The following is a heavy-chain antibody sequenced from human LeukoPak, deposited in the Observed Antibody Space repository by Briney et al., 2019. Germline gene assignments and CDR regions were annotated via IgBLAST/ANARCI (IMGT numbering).Heavy chain of an antibody. J-gene: IGHJ4*02. V-gene: IGHV3-7*01. CDR1: GFTFRNYW. D-gene: IGHD5-18*01. CDR2: IKQDGSEK. Sequence: GGSLRLSCVASGFTFRNYWMSWVRQAPGKGLEWVANIKQDGSEKYYVDSVKGRFTISRDNAKNSLYLQMNSLRAEDTAVYYCARENTASYYFDYWGQGTLVTVSS. CDR3: ARENTASYYFDY.